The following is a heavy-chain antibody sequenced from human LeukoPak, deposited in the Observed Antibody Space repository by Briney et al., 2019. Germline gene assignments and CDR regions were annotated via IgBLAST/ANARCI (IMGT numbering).Heavy chain of an antibody. CDR1: GFTFRDYN. CDR2: ITNGGSTI. J-gene: IGHJ6*02. CDR3: ARSIGLTGGGVDV. D-gene: IGHD3-9*01. V-gene: IGHV3-11*01. Sequence: GGSLRLSCAASGFTFRDYNMNWVRQAPGKGLEWVSYITNGGSTIHHADSVKGRFTISRDNAKKTLYLQMSSLRAEDTAVYYCARSIGLTGGGVDVWGQGTTVTVSS.